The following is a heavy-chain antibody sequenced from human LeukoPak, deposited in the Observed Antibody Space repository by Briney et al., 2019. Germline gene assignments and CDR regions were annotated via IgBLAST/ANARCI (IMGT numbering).Heavy chain of an antibody. CDR2: IYYSGST. J-gene: IGHJ4*02. CDR1: GGSISSYY. Sequence: PSETLSLTCTVSGGSISSYYWSWIRQPPGKGLEWIGYIYYSGSTNYNPSLKSRVTISVDTSKNQFSLKLSSVTAADTAVYYCARDLGGSSWPYFDYWGQGTLVTVSS. CDR3: ARDLGGSSWPYFDY. V-gene: IGHV4-59*12. D-gene: IGHD6-13*01.